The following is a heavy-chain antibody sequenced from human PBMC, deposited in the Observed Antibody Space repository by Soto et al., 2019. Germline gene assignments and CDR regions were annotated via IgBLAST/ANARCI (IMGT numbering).Heavy chain of an antibody. CDR3: ARVRNYYDSSGYYDAFDI. CDR1: GFTFSSYW. V-gene: IGHV3-74*01. J-gene: IGHJ3*02. CDR2: INSDGSST. Sequence: GGSLRLSCAASGFTFSSYWMHWVRQAPGKGLVWVSRINSDGSSTSYADSVKGRFTISRDNAKNTLYLQMNSLRAEDTAVYYCARVRNYYDSSGYYDAFDIWGQGTMVTVSS. D-gene: IGHD3-22*01.